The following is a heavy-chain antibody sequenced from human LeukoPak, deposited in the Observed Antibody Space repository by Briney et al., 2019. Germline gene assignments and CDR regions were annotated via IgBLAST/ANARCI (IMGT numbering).Heavy chain of an antibody. CDR1: GFTLSSHW. J-gene: IGHJ4*02. CDR2: IESDGRT. Sequence: GGSLRLSCAASGFTLSSHWMHWVRQVPGKGLVSVSRIESDGRTAYADSVKGRFIISRDNAKNTLYLQMNSLRVEDTAVYYCARVVGGYFDYWGQGTLVTVSS. D-gene: IGHD2-15*01. V-gene: IGHV3-74*01. CDR3: ARVVGGYFDY.